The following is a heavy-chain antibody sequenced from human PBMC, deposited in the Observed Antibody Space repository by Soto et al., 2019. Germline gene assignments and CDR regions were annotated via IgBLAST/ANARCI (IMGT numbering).Heavy chain of an antibody. Sequence: QVQLQESGRGLVKPSETLSLTCTVSGGSISSYDWSWIRQPPGKGLEWIGYIYYSGSTNYNPSLKRRVTISVDTSKNQFSLKLSSVTAADTAVYYCARDGPHSSSFYYYGMDVWGQGTTVTVSS. V-gene: IGHV4-59*01. CDR2: IYYSGST. CDR1: GGSISSYD. CDR3: ARDGPHSSSFYYYGMDV. J-gene: IGHJ6*02. D-gene: IGHD6-6*01.